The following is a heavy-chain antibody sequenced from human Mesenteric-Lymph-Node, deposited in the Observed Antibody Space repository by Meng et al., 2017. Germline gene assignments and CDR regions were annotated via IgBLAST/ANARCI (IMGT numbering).Heavy chain of an antibody. CDR3: ARDPPPPNPLPFSPSLPRGFDP. J-gene: IGHJ5*02. CDR1: GFTFSTNA. CDR2: ILSDGGT. Sequence: GGSLRLSCAASGFTFSTNAMSWVRQPPGKGLEWVSGILSDGGTYYTDSVKGRFTISRDNSKNMLYLQMNSLRAEDTAVYYCARDPPPPNPLPFSPSLPRGFDPWGQGTLVTVSS. V-gene: IGHV3-23*01.